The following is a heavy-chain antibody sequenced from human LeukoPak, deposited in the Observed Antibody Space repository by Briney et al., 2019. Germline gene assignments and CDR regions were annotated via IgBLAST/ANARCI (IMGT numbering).Heavy chain of an antibody. V-gene: IGHV3-11*01. CDR1: GFSFSDSY. J-gene: IGHJ4*01. CDR2: ISGSGHDI. Sequence: PGGSLRLSCVVSGFSFSDSYMTWIRQTPGKGLESLAYISGSGHDIYYTDSVKGRFTISRDNAKDSLYLQMNGLRPEDTALYYCSTDPRLLIYWGHGTLVTVSS. CDR3: STDPRLLIY. D-gene: IGHD2-8*01.